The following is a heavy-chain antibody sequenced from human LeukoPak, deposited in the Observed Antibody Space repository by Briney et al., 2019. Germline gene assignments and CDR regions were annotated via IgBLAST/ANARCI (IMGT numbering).Heavy chain of an antibody. CDR3: ARPFTYHYDNSGPLRYYYGMDV. CDR2: INPSGTSR. J-gene: IGHJ6*02. CDR1: GYSFNTDY. Sequence: ASVKVSCKASGYSFNTDYMHWVREAPGQALEWMGIINPSGTSRSYAQKFQGRVTMTRDTSTSTVYMELSSLRSEDTAVYYCARPFTYHYDNSGPLRYYYGMDVWGQGTTVTVSS. V-gene: IGHV1-46*02. D-gene: IGHD3-22*01.